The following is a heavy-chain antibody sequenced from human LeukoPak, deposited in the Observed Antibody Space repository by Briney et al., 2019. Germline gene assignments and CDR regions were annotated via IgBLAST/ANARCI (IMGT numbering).Heavy chain of an antibody. D-gene: IGHD2-15*01. V-gene: IGHV3-23*01. Sequence: GGSLRLSCAVSEFTVSSTYMSWVRQAPGKGLEWVSAISNNGGYTYYADSVQGRFTISRDNSKSTLCLQMNSLRAEDTAVYYCAKQLGYCSDGSCYFPYWGQGTLVTVSS. CDR1: EFTVSSTY. CDR3: AKQLGYCSDGSCYFPY. CDR2: ISNNGGYT. J-gene: IGHJ4*02.